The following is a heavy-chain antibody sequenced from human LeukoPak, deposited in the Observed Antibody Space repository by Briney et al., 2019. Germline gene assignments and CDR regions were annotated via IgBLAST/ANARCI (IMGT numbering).Heavy chain of an antibody. CDR3: ARRVIAAAGPNWFDP. V-gene: IGHV5-51*01. CDR2: IYPGDSDT. CDR1: GYSFTSYW. Sequence: PGESLKISCKGSGYSFTSYWIGWVRQMPGKGLEWMGIIYPGDSDTRYSPSFQGQVTISADKSISTAYLQWSSLKASDTAMYYCARRVIAAAGPNWFDPWGQGTLVTVSS. D-gene: IGHD6-13*01. J-gene: IGHJ5*02.